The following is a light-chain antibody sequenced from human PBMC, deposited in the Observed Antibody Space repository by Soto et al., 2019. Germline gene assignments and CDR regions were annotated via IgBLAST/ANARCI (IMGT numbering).Light chain of an antibody. CDR1: SSDVGGYNY. Sequence: QSVLTQPASVSGSPGQSITLSCTGTSSDVGGYNYVSWYQQHPGKAPKVMIYEVTDRPSGVSNRFSGSKSGNTASLTISGLQAEDEADYYCSSYTSSSSYVFGTGTKLTVL. CDR3: SSYTSSSSYV. CDR2: EVT. V-gene: IGLV2-14*01. J-gene: IGLJ1*01.